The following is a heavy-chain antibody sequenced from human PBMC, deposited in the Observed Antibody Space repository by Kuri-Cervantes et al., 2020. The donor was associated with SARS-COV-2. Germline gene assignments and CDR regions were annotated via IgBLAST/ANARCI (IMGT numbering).Heavy chain of an antibody. D-gene: IGHD3-3*01. J-gene: IGHJ6*03. V-gene: IGHV3-23*01. CDR1: GFTFSSYA. CDR3: AKPRGGDFWNSYYPYSYYMDV. Sequence: GESLKISCAASGFTFSSYAMSWVRQAPGKGLEWVSAISGSGGSTYYADSVKGRFSISRDTSNNTLFLQMNSLRAEDTAVYYCAKPRGGDFWNSYYPYSYYMDVWGKGTTVTVSS. CDR2: ISGSGGST.